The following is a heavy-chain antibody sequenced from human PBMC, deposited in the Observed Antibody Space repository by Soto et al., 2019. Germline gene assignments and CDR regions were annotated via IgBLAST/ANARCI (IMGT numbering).Heavy chain of an antibody. Sequence: GRLGRSGSASGFTFSSYWMHWVRQVPGKGLVWVSRINTDRSDTFYADSVKGRFTIARDNARNTLYLEMNSLRAEDTAVYYCVRDGHCITSSCYGNWFDSWGQGTLVTVPS. J-gene: IGHJ5*01. D-gene: IGHD6-25*01. V-gene: IGHV3-74*01. CDR1: GFTFSSYW. CDR2: INTDRSDT. CDR3: VRDGHCITSSCYGNWFDS.